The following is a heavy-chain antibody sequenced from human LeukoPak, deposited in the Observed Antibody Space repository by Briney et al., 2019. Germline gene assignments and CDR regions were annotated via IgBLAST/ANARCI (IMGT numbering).Heavy chain of an antibody. CDR2: IWYDGSNK. V-gene: IGHV3-33*01. CDR3: ARDHYYDFWSGYCKAYYYYYGMDV. D-gene: IGHD3-3*01. CDR1: GFTFSSYG. J-gene: IGHJ6*02. Sequence: AGGSLRLSCAASGFTFSSYGMHWVRQAPGKGLEWVAVIWYDGSNKYYADSVKGRFTISRDNSKNTLYLQMNSLRAEDTAVYYCARDHYYDFWSGYCKAYYYYYGMDVWGQGTTVTVSS.